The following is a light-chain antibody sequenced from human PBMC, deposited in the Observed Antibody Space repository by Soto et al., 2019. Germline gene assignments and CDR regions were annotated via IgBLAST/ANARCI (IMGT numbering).Light chain of an antibody. Sequence: DIQMTQSPSSLSASVGDRVTITCRASQSISSYLNWYQQKPGKAHTLLIYAASSLQSGVPSRFSGNGSGTDFPLTIRSLQPDDFATYYCQRYHGYPSVTFGQVTRLEFK. V-gene: IGKV1-39*01. CDR1: QSISSY. J-gene: IGKJ5*01. CDR2: AAS. CDR3: QRYHGYPSVT.